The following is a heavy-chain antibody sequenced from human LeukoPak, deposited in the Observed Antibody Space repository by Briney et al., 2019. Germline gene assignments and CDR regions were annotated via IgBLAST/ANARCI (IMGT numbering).Heavy chain of an antibody. CDR3: AKGGLGDYFDS. CDR2: INPHSGDT. CDR1: GYSFTGYY. V-gene: IGHV1-2*02. J-gene: IGHJ4*02. Sequence: ASVKVSCKASGYSFTGYYMHWVRQAPGQGLEWMGWINPHSGDTNYPQNFQGRVTMARDMSITTVYMELNSLTSDDTAVYYCAKGGLGDYFDSWGQGTLVTVSS. D-gene: IGHD3-10*01.